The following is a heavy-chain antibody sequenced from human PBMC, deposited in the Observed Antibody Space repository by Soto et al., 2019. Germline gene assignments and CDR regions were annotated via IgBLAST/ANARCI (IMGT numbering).Heavy chain of an antibody. J-gene: IGHJ4*02. Sequence: PGGSLRLSCAASGFAFSTYAYHWVRQAPGKGLEWVAGISISDGSIDYGDSMKGRFTISRDNAKNSLYLEMNSLRAEDTAVYYCARESEDLTSNFDYWGQGTLVTVSS. V-gene: IGHV3-21*06. CDR3: ARESEDLTSNFDY. CDR2: ISISDGSI. CDR1: GFAFSTYA.